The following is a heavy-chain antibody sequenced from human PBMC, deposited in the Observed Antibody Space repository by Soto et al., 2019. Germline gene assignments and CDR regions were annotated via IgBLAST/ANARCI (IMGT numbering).Heavy chain of an antibody. CDR3: AREGENYYDSRGYRQLDY. J-gene: IGHJ4*02. D-gene: IGHD3-22*01. CDR2: ISAYNGNT. V-gene: IGHV1-18*01. CDR1: GYTFTSYG. Sequence: SSVKVSCKASGYTFTSYGISWVRQAPGQGLEWMGWISAYNGNTNYAQKLQGRVTMTTDTSTSTAYMELRSLRSDDTAVYYGAREGENYYDSRGYRQLDYWGQGTLVTVSS.